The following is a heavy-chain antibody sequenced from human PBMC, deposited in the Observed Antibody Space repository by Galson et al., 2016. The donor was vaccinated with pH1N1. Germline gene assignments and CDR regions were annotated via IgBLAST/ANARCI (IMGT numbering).Heavy chain of an antibody. CDR1: GFTFSTFA. Sequence: SLRLSCAASGFTFSTFAMHWVRQAPGNGLVWVAIISYDGLNKYYGDSVQARLTIARDNSKNTLYLQMDSLTPEDTAVVYCAWDGGYNDILTGNPTVSNYYMDVWGKWTTVTVSS. CDR2: ISYDGLNK. CDR3: AWDGGYNDILTGNPTVSNYYMDV. J-gene: IGHJ6*03. V-gene: IGHV3-30*01. D-gene: IGHD3-9*01.